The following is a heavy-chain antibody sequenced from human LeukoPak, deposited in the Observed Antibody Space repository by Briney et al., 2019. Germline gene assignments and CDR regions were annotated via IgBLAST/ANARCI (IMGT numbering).Heavy chain of an antibody. CDR2: INGSGGST. D-gene: IGHD2-15*01. CDR3: AKDLDGSGGSCYVEYFQH. J-gene: IGHJ1*01. V-gene: IGHV3-23*01. Sequence: GGSLRLSCAASGFTFSSYAMSWVRQAPGKGLEWVSAINGSGGSTYYADSVKGRFTISRDNSKNTLYLQMNSLRAEDTAVYYCAKDLDGSGGSCYVEYFQHWGQGTLVTVSS. CDR1: GFTFSSYA.